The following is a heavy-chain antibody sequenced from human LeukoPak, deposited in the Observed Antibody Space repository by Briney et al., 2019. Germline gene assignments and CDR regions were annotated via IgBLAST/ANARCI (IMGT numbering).Heavy chain of an antibody. V-gene: IGHV4-59*08. CDR3: AGYHYYDSRGPFDY. J-gene: IGHJ4*02. Sequence: PSETLSLTCTVSGGSISSYYRSWIRQPPGKGLEWIGYIYYSGSTNYNPSLKSRVTISVDTSKNQFSLKLSSVTAADTAVYYCAGYHYYDSRGPFDYWGQGTLVIVSS. CDR2: IYYSGST. CDR1: GGSISSYY. D-gene: IGHD3-22*01.